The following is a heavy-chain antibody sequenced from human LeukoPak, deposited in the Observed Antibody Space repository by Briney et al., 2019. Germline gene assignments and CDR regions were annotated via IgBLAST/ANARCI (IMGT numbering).Heavy chain of an antibody. J-gene: IGHJ4*02. D-gene: IGHD3-10*01. V-gene: IGHV4-4*07. CDR2: IYTSGST. CDR3: ARVVSVLLWFGELDYFDY. CDR1: GGSISSYY. Sequence: KASETLSLTCTVSGGSISSYYWSWIRQPAGKGLEWIGRIYTSGSTNYNPSLKSRVTISVDTSKNQFSLKLSSVTAADTAVYYCARVVSVLLWFGELDYFDYWGQGTLVTVSS.